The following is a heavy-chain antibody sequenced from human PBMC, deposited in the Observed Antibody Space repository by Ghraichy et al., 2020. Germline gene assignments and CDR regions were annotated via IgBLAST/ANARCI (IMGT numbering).Heavy chain of an antibody. J-gene: IGHJ6*02. CDR1: GGSIRSYRYY. D-gene: IGHD2-21*01. CDR2: IYEGGTT. V-gene: IGHV4-39*01. Sequence: SETLSLTCSVSGGSIRSYRYYWGWVRQSPGKGLEWIGSIYEGGTTYYNPSLKSRVTASVDTSKNQFSLRLTSVTAADTAVYYCARDFIAVWGVAEGGSMDVWGQGTTVTVSS. CDR3: ARDFIAVWGVAEGGSMDV.